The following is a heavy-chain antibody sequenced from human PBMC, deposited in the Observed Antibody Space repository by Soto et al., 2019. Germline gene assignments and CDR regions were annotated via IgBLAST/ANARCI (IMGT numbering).Heavy chain of an antibody. Sequence: ASVKVSCKASGYTFTSYGISWVRQAPGQGLEWMGWISAYNGNTNYAQKLQGRVTMTTDTSTSTAYMELRSLRSDDTAVYYCARDGLVGGSYYWFDPWGQGTLVTVSS. CDR1: GYTFTSYG. CDR2: ISAYNGNT. J-gene: IGHJ5*02. V-gene: IGHV1-18*01. CDR3: ARDGLVGGSYYWFDP. D-gene: IGHD1-26*01.